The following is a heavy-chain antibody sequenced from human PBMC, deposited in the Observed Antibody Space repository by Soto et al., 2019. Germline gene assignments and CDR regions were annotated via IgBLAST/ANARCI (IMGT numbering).Heavy chain of an antibody. V-gene: IGHV1-69*13. CDR3: AREHYDSSGYYPP. CDR1: GGAFSSYA. Sequence: ASVKVSCKASGGAFSSYAISWVRQAPGQGLEWMGGIIPIFGTANYAQKFQGRVTITADESTSTAYMELSSLRSEDTAVYYCAREHYDSSGYYPPWGQGTLVTVSS. D-gene: IGHD3-22*01. CDR2: IIPIFGTA. J-gene: IGHJ5*02.